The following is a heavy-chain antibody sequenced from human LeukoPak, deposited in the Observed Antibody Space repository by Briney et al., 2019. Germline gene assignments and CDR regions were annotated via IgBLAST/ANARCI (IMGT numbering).Heavy chain of an antibody. V-gene: IGHV3-53*01. D-gene: IGHD5-12*01. J-gene: IGHJ6*02. CDR3: ARDIVAGPEYYYYGMDV. Sequence: GGSLRLSCAASGFTVSSNYMIWVRQAPGKGLEWVSVIYTGGNTDYADSVKGRFIFSRDNSKNTLYLQMNSLRAEDTAVYYCARDIVAGPEYYYYGMDVWGQGTTVTVSS. CDR2: IYTGGNT. CDR1: GFTVSSNY.